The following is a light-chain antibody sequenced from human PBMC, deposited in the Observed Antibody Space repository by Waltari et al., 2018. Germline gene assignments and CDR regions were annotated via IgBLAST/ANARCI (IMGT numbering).Light chain of an antibody. Sequence: DIVLSQSPATLSLSPGERATLSCRASQRVSRYLAWYQQKPGQAPRLLISDASNRGTGIPVRFGGSGSGTDFTLTISSLGPEDFAVYYCLQHSNWPRFTFGPGTKVDIK. CDR2: DAS. CDR3: LQHSNWPRFT. CDR1: QRVSRY. J-gene: IGKJ3*01. V-gene: IGKV3-11*01.